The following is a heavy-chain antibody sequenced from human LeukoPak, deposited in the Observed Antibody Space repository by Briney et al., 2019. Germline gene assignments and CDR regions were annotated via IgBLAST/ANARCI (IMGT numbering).Heavy chain of an antibody. V-gene: IGHV3-15*01. CDR1: GFTFSDVW. CDR2: IKSKTDGGTT. J-gene: IGHJ4*02. Sequence: GGSLRLSCAASGFTFSDVWMNWVRQAPGKGLEWVGRIKSKTDGGTTDYAAPVKGRFTISRADSKNTLYLQMNSLRTEDTALYYCTTRHSTVGFGAYWGQGTLVTVSS. CDR3: TTRHSTVGFGAY. D-gene: IGHD3-10*01.